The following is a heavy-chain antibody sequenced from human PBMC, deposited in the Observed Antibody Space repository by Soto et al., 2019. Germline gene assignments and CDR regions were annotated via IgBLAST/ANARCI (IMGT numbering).Heavy chain of an antibody. CDR3: ASYYVYVCGSQGCSFFRS. Sequence: EVQLLESGGGLVQPGGSLRLSCAASGFTFSSYAMSWVRQAPGKGLEWVSAISGSGGSTYYADSVKGWFTITRDNSKNARFMQRGCLRDENMAVYYCASYYVYVCGSQGCSFFRSWAEGALVTV. CDR2: ISGSGGST. CDR1: GFTFSSYA. D-gene: IGHD3-16*01. V-gene: IGHV3-23*01. J-gene: IGHJ4*02.